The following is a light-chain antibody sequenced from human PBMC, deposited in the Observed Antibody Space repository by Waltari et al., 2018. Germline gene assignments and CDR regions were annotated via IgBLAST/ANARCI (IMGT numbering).Light chain of an antibody. CDR3: QQYANTPRT. CDR1: QSVLYSPNNKNY. J-gene: IGKJ1*01. Sequence: DIVMTQSPDSLAVSLGERATVNCKSSQSVLYSPNNKNYLAWYQQKPGQPPKLPIYWASTRESGVPDRVSGSGSGTDFTLTISSLQAEDVAVYYCQQYANTPRTFGQGTTVEIK. CDR2: WAS. V-gene: IGKV4-1*01.